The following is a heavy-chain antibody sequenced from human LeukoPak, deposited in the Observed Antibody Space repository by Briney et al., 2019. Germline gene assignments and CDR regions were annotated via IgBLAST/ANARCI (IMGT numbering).Heavy chain of an antibody. CDR3: AKGGLVDYYDSSGYYLIYYYYMDV. D-gene: IGHD3-22*01. Sequence: GGSLRLSCAASGFTFNNYAMSWVRQAPGRGLEWVSAISSGGDTTYYADSVKGRFTISRDNSKNTLYLQMNSLRAEDTAVYYCAKGGLVDYYDSSGYYLIYYYYMDVWGKGTTVTVSS. CDR2: ISSGGDTT. J-gene: IGHJ6*03. CDR1: GFTFNNYA. V-gene: IGHV3-23*01.